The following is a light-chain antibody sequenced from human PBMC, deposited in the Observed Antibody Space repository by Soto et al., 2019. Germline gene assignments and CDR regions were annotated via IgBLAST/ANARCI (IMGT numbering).Light chain of an antibody. CDR2: SNN. CDR1: SSNIGSNT. Sequence: QSVLTQPPSASGTPGQRVTISCSGSSSNIGSNTVNWYQQLPGTAPKLLIYSNNQRPSGVPDRFSGSKSGTSASLAISGLQSEDEADYYCAAWDDSLNGYVFGTETQLTVL. CDR3: AAWDDSLNGYV. V-gene: IGLV1-44*01. J-gene: IGLJ1*01.